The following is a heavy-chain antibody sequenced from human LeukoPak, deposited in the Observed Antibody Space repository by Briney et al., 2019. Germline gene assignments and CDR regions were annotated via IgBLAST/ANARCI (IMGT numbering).Heavy chain of an antibody. Sequence: GSLRLSCAASGFTFDDYTMYWVRQAPGKGLEWVSLISWDGGTTYYADSVKGRFTISRDNVKNSLYLQMNSLRAEDTAFYYCVRGITMFQHWGQGTLVTVSS. D-gene: IGHD3-10*01. CDR3: VRGITMFQH. J-gene: IGHJ1*01. CDR1: GFTFDDYT. CDR2: ISWDGGTT. V-gene: IGHV3-43*01.